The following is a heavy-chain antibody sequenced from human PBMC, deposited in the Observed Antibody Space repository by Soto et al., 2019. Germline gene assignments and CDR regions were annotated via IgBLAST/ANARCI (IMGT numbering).Heavy chain of an antibody. V-gene: IGHV4-4*07. CDR1: GGSISSSY. D-gene: IGHD1-26*01. J-gene: IGHJ4*02. Sequence: SQTLSLICTVSGGSISSSYWSWIRQPAGKGLEWIGHIYTSASTSYNPSIKRRVAMSVDPSKNQYSLNLRSLAAADTAQYYCARVVGGAHYQYYFDYCGQGTLVTVSS. CDR2: IYTSAST. CDR3: ARVVGGAHYQYYFDY.